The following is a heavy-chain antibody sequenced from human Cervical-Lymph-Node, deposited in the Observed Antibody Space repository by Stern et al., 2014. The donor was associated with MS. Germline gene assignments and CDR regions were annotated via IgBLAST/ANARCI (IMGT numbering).Heavy chain of an antibody. J-gene: IGHJ4*02. CDR1: GYSFTIYY. CDR2: IDPYASDT. V-gene: IGHV5-51*01. CDR3: ARHVQGFDY. Sequence: EVQLVESGAEVKKPGESLKISCKLSGYSFTIYYIAWVRQMPGKGQEWSGVIDPYASDTTYSPSFQGQVTISADKSITTAYLQWSSLRASDTAMYYCARHVQGFDYWGQGTLVTVSS.